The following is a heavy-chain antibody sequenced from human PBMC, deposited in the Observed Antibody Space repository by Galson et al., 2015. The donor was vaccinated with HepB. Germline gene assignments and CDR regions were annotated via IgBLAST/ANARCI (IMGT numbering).Heavy chain of an antibody. V-gene: IGHV6-1*01. D-gene: IGHD5-24*01. J-gene: IGHJ4*02. CDR3: ARVKGDGYRPDFDY. CDR1: GDSVSSNGAA. Sequence: CAISGDSVSSNGAAWNWIRQSPSRGLEWLGRTYYRSKWYNDYAVSVKSRITINPDTSKNQFSLQLNSVTPEDTAVYYCARVKGDGYRPDFDYWGQGTLVTVSS. CDR2: TYYRSKWYN.